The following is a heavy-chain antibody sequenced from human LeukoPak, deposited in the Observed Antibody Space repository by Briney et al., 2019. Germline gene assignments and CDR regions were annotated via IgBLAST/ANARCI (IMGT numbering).Heavy chain of an antibody. CDR3: AVRVGRSSPGTDY. J-gene: IGHJ4*02. V-gene: IGHV6-1*01. CDR1: GDSVSSNSAA. CDR2: TYYRSKWYN. D-gene: IGHD6-13*01. Sequence: SQTLSLTCAISGDSVSSNSAAWNWIRQSPSRGLEWLGRTYYRSKWYNDYAVSVKSRVTINPDTSKNQFSLQLNSVTPEDTAVYYCAVRVGRSSPGTDYWGQGTLVTVSS.